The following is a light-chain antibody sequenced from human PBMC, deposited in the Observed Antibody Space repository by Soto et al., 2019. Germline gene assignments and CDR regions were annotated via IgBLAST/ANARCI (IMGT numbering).Light chain of an antibody. CDR2: HTS. Sequence: IVLTQSPGTLSLSPGERATLSCRASQTGSNRLAWYQHKPAQAPRLLVYHTSNRATGIPARFSGSGSGTDFTLTISSLEPEDFAVYYCHQRQSWPRTFGQGTKVDIK. CDR1: QTGSNR. CDR3: HQRQSWPRT. V-gene: IGKV3-11*01. J-gene: IGKJ1*01.